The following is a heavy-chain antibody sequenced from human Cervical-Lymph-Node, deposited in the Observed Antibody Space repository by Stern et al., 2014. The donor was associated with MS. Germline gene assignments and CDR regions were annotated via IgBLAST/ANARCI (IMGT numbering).Heavy chain of an antibody. CDR2: IIPIFGTA. Sequence: DQLVESGAEVKKPGSSVKVSCKASGGTFSSYAISWVRQAPGQGLEWMGGIIPIFGTANYAQKFQGRVTITEDESTSTAYMELSSLRSEDTAVYYCAREVEELPYFDYWGQGTLVTVSS. CDR3: AREVEELPYFDY. J-gene: IGHJ4*02. D-gene: IGHD1-26*01. CDR1: GGTFSSYA. V-gene: IGHV1-69*01.